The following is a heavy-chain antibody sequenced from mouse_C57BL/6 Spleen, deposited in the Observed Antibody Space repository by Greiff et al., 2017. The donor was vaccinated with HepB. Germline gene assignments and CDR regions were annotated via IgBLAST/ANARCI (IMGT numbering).Heavy chain of an antibody. CDR2: IYPRDGST. D-gene: IGHD1-1*01. CDR1: GYTFTSYD. Sequence: QVQLQQSGPELVKPGASVKLSCKASGYTFTSYDINWVKQRPGQGLEWFGWIYPRDGSTKYNEKFKGKATLTVDTSSSTAYMELHSLTSEDSAVYFCASSITTVVATDYWGQGTTLTVSS. V-gene: IGHV1-85*01. J-gene: IGHJ2*01. CDR3: ASSITTVVATDY.